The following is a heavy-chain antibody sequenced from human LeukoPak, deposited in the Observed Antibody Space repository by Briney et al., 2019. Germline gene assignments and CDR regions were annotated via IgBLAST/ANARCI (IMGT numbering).Heavy chain of an antibody. CDR1: GYTFTSYY. V-gene: IGHV1-46*01. D-gene: IGHD3-22*01. Sequence: ASVTVSCKASGYTFTSYYMHWVRQAPGHGLVWMGIIYPSGGGTSYAQKFQGRVTMTRDTSRSTVYMELSSLTSEDTAIYYCARAYRGYSIDFWGQGTLVTVSS. J-gene: IGHJ4*02. CDR3: ARAYRGYSIDF. CDR2: IYPSGGGT.